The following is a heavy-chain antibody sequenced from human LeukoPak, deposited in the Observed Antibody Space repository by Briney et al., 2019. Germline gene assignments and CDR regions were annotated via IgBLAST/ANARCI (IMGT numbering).Heavy chain of an antibody. CDR2: IYYSGST. V-gene: IGHV4-59*12. CDR3: ARDPLSGYYYYMDV. Sequence: SETLSLTCTVSGGSISSYYWSWIRQPPGKGLEWIGYIYYSGSTNYIPSLKSRVTISVDTSKNQFSLKLSSVTAADTAVYYCARDPLSGYYYYMDVWGKGTTVTVSS. D-gene: IGHD3-10*01. CDR1: GGSISSYY. J-gene: IGHJ6*03.